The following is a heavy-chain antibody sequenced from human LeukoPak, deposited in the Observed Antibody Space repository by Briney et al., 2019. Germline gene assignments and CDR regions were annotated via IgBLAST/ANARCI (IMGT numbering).Heavy chain of an antibody. CDR2: IKSKTDGGTT. CDR1: GFTFSNAW. J-gene: IGHJ4*02. D-gene: IGHD2-8*01. Sequence: GGSLRLSCAASGFTFSNAWMSWVRQAPGKGLEWVGRIKSKTDGGTTDYAAPVKGRFTISRDDSKNTLYLQMNSLRAEDTALYYCAKESNGFDIWGQGTLVTVSS. V-gene: IGHV3-15*01. CDR3: AKESNGFDI.